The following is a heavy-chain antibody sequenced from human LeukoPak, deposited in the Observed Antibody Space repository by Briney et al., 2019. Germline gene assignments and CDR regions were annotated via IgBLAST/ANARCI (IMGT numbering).Heavy chain of an antibody. D-gene: IGHD3-10*01. J-gene: IGHJ4*02. CDR3: ARAPSITMVRGVITPYYFNY. CDR2: IKQDGSEK. CDR1: GFTFSSYW. V-gene: IGHV3-7*04. Sequence: PGGSLRLSCAASGFTFSSYWMSWVRQAPGKELEWVANIKQDGSEKDYVDSVKGRFTISRDNAKNSLYLQVNNLRAEDTAVYYCARAPSITMVRGVITPYYFNYWGQGTLVTVSS.